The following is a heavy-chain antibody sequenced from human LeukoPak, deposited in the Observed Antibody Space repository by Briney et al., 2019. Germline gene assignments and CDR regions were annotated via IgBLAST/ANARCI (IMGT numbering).Heavy chain of an antibody. Sequence: GGSLRLSCAASGFTFSSYGMHWVRQAPGKGLEWVAVISYDGSNKYYADSVKGRFTISRDNSKNTLYLQMNSLRAEDTAVYYCAREGDGYNSEGAFDYWGQGTLVTVSS. D-gene: IGHD5-24*01. J-gene: IGHJ4*02. CDR1: GFTFSSYG. V-gene: IGHV3-30*03. CDR3: AREGDGYNSEGAFDY. CDR2: ISYDGSNK.